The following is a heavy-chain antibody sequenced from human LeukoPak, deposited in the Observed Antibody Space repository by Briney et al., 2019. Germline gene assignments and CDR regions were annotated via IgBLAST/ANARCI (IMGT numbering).Heavy chain of an antibody. D-gene: IGHD4-17*01. Sequence: PSETLSLTCTVSGGSISSGDYYWSWIRQPPGKGLEWIGYIYYSGSTCYNPSLKSRVTISVDTSKNQFSLKLSSVTAADTAVYYCARGGGSHYGDQINLIFDYWGQGTLVTVSS. CDR2: IYYSGST. CDR3: ARGGGSHYGDQINLIFDY. CDR1: GGSISSGDYY. J-gene: IGHJ4*02. V-gene: IGHV4-30-4*01.